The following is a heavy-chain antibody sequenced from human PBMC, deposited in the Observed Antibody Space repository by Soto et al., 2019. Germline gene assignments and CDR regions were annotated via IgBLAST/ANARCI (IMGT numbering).Heavy chain of an antibody. Sequence: GGSLRLSCAASGFTDRSNYMTWVRQAPGKGLEWVSIINTYGSTYYADSVKGRFTISRDTSKMFLQMNSLRAEDTAVYYCATRTGPYYYAMNVWGQGTTVTVSS. J-gene: IGHJ6*02. CDR2: INTYGST. CDR1: GFTDRSNY. V-gene: IGHV3-53*01. CDR3: ATRTGPYYYAMNV. D-gene: IGHD4-17*01.